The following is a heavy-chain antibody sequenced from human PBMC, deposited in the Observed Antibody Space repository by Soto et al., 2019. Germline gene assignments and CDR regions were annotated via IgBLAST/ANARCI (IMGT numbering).Heavy chain of an antibody. CDR3: ARPRDSGSYYYSFDS. CDR1: GFNFAGYT. D-gene: IGHD1-26*01. J-gene: IGHJ4*02. CDR2: ISAGNTYI. V-gene: IGHV3-21*04. Sequence: NPGGSLRLSCAGSGFNFAGYTINWVRQAPGEGLQWVSSISAGNTYIYYADAVKGRFTISRDNAKNSVYLQMNSLKTSDTATYFCARPRDSGSYYYSFDSWGQGTPVTVSS.